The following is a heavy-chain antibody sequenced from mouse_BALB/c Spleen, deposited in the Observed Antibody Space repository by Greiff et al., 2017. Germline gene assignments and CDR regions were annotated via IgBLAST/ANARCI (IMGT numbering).Heavy chain of an antibody. Sequence: EVKLMESGGGLVKPGGSLKLSCAASGFTFSSYAMSWVRQTPEKRLEWVASISSGGSTYYPDSVKGRFTISRDNARNILYLQMSSLRSEDPAMYYCARAYYRYDGEGNFDYWGQGTTLTVSS. CDR1: GFTFSSYA. D-gene: IGHD2-14*01. V-gene: IGHV5-6-5*01. CDR3: ARAYYRYDGEGNFDY. J-gene: IGHJ2*01. CDR2: ISSGGST.